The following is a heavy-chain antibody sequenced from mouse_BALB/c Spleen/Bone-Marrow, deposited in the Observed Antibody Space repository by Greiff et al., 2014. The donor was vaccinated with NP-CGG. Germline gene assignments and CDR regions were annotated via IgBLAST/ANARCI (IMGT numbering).Heavy chain of an antibody. J-gene: IGHJ2*01. V-gene: IGHV1-14*01. CDR1: GYIFTSYV. CDR3: AREGWLLRFDY. Sequence: EVQLQQSGPELVKPGTSVKMSCKASGYIFTSYVMDWVKQKPGQGLEWIGYINPYNDVTNHNEKFKGKATLTSDKSSSTAYMEVSSLTSEDSAVYYCAREGWLLRFDYWGRGTTLTVSS. D-gene: IGHD2-3*01. CDR2: INPYNDVT.